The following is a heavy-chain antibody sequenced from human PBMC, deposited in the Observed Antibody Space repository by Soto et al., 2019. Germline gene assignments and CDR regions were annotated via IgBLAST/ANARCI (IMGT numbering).Heavy chain of an antibody. CDR1: GGSISSSSYY. D-gene: IGHD4-17*01. Sequence: SETLSLTCTVSGGSISSSSYYWGWIRQPPGKGLEWIGSIYYSGSTYYNPSLKSRVTISVDTSKNQFSLKLSSVTAADTAVYYCARLGETVIPSDYYYYMDVWGKGTTVTVSS. CDR2: IYYSGST. J-gene: IGHJ6*03. V-gene: IGHV4-39*01. CDR3: ARLGETVIPSDYYYYMDV.